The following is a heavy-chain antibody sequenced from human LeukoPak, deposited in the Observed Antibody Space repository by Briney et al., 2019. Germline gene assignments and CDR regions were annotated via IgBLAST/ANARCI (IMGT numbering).Heavy chain of an antibody. J-gene: IGHJ4*02. V-gene: IGHV3-7*01. CDR1: GFTFSSYW. CDR2: IKQDGSEK. CDR3: ARDRRSSTSCYTHYFDY. Sequence: GGSLRLSCAASGFTFSSYWMSWVRQAPGKGLEWVANIKQDGSEKYYVDSVKGRFTISGDTSKNTLYLQMNSLRAEDTAVYYCARDRRSSTSCYTHYFDYWGQGTLVTVSS. D-gene: IGHD2-2*02.